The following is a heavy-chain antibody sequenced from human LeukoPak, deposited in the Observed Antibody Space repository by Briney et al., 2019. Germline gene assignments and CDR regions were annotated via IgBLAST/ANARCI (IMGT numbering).Heavy chain of an antibody. CDR3: AREGRAYCGGDCYPIDY. CDR1: GGSISRGDYY. D-gene: IGHD2-21*02. V-gene: IGHV4-30-4*01. Sequence: SETLSLTCTVSGGSISRGDYYWSWIRQPPGKGLEWIGYIYYSGSTYYNPFLKSRVTISVDTSKNQFSLKLSSVTAADTAVYYCAREGRAYCGGDCYPIDYWGQGTLVTVSS. CDR2: IYYSGST. J-gene: IGHJ4*02.